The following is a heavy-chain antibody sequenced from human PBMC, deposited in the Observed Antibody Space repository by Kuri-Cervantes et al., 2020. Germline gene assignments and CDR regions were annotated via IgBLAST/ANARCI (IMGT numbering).Heavy chain of an antibody. CDR3: AMLTNGPSGWYH. CDR2: IDSGSSNI. J-gene: IGHJ5*02. CDR1: GFTFSSYS. V-gene: IGHV3-48*01. D-gene: IGHD6-19*01. Sequence: GESLKISCAASGFTFSSYSMNWVRQAPGKGLEWISYIDSGSSNIFYGDSAKGRFTVSRDNAKNSLFLQMNSLRAEDTAVYYCAMLTNGPSGWYHWGQGTLVTVSS.